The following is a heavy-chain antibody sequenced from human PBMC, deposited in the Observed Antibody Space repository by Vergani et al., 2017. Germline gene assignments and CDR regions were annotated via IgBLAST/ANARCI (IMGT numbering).Heavy chain of an antibody. D-gene: IGHD5-24*01. J-gene: IGHJ4*02. CDR1: GFTFSSYA. CDR2: ISYDGSNK. CDR3: GRGSDNYN. Sequence: VQLVESGGGVVQPGRSLRLSCAASGFTFSSYAMHWVRQAPGKGLEWVAVISYDGSNKYYADSVKGRFTISRDNSKNTLYLQMNSLRVEDTAVYYCGRGSDNYNWGQGTLVTVSS. V-gene: IGHV3-30-3*01.